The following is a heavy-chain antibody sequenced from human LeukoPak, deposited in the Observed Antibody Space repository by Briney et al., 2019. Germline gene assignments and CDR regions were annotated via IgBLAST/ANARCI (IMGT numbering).Heavy chain of an antibody. V-gene: IGHV4-34*01. Sequence: SETLSLTCAVYGGSFSGYYWSWIRQPPGKGLEWIGEINHSGSTNYNPSLKSRVTISVGTSKNQFSLKLSSVTAADTAVYYCASIPIYRIRWFDPWGQGTLVTVSS. D-gene: IGHD2-2*02. CDR2: INHSGST. CDR1: GGSFSGYY. J-gene: IGHJ5*02. CDR3: ASIPIYRIRWFDP.